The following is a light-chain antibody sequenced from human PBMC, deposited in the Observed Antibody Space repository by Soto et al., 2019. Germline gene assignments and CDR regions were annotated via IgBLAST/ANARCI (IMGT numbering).Light chain of an antibody. CDR2: GVS. J-gene: IGLJ3*02. V-gene: IGLV2-14*01. CDR3: SSFRTGSVVL. CDR1: SSDVGGYNY. Sequence: QSALTQPASVSGSPGQTITISCTGTSSDVGGYNYVSWYQQHPGKAPTLVIYGVSYRPSGVSARFSGSKFQNTASLTISGLQAEDEADYYCSSFRTGSVVLFGGGIKLTVL.